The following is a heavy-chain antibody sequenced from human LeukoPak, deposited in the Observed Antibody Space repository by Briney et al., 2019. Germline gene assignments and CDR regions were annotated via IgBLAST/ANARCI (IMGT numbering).Heavy chain of an antibody. CDR1: GGSIRSYY. CDR3: ARRRSGTSSEFDP. V-gene: IGHV4-59*08. D-gene: IGHD6-6*01. CDR2: IYYSGST. J-gene: IGHJ5*02. Sequence: SETLSLTCTVSGGSIRSYYWSWIRQPPGKGLEWIGYIYYSGSTNYNPSLKSRVTISVDTSKNQFSLKLSSVTAADTAVYYCARRRSGTSSEFDPWGQGTLVTVSS.